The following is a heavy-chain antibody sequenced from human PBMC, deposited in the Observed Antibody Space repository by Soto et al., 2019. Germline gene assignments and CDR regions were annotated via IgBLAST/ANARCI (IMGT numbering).Heavy chain of an antibody. Sequence: PGGSLRLSCAASGFTFSSYAMSWVRQAPGKGLEWVSAISGSGGSTYYADSVKGRFTISRDNSKNTLYLQMNSLRAEDTAVYYCAKDLGSSGPRTLFDYWGQGTLVTVYS. CDR2: ISGSGGST. J-gene: IGHJ4*02. CDR1: GFTFSSYA. V-gene: IGHV3-23*01. CDR3: AKDLGSSGPRTLFDY. D-gene: IGHD6-19*01.